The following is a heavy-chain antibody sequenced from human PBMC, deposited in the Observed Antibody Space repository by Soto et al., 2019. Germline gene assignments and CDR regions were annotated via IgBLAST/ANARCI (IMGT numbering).Heavy chain of an antibody. J-gene: IGHJ4*02. CDR2: ISTDRGKT. V-gene: IGHV1-18*01. CDR3: ATSSPAFDY. CDR1: GYTFTTYG. Sequence: QVQLVQSGPEVKKPGASVKVSCKTSGYTFTTYGITWVRQAPGQGLEWMGWISTDRGKTNYAQKFQGRVTMTTDTPTSTDYMELRSLRSDDTAVYYCATSSPAFDYWGQGTLVTVSS.